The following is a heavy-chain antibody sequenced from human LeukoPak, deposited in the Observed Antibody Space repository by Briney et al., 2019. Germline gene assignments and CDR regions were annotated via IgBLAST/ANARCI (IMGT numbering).Heavy chain of an antibody. D-gene: IGHD3-9*01. CDR2: INPNSGGT. Sequence: ASVKVSCKASGYTFTGYYMHWVRQAPGQGLEWMGWINPNSGGTNYAQKFQGRVTITADESTSTAYMELSSLRSEDTAVYYCARDAFLTGYPYNWFDPWGQGTLVTVSS. CDR1: GYTFTGYY. CDR3: ARDAFLTGYPYNWFDP. V-gene: IGHV1-2*02. J-gene: IGHJ5*02.